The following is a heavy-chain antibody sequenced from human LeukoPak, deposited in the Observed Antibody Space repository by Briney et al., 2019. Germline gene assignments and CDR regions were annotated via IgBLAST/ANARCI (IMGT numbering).Heavy chain of an antibody. Sequence: GGSLRLSCAASGFTFSSYGMHWVRQAPGKGLEWVSAISGSGGSTYYADSVKGRFTISRDNSKNTLYLQMNSLRAEDTAVYYCAELGITMIGGVWGKGTTVTISS. J-gene: IGHJ6*04. CDR2: ISGSGGST. V-gene: IGHV3-23*01. D-gene: IGHD3-10*02. CDR3: AELGITMIGGV. CDR1: GFTFSSYG.